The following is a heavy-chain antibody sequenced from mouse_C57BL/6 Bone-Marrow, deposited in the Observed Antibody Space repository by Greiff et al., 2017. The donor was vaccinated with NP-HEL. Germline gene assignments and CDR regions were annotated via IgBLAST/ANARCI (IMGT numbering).Heavy chain of an antibody. J-gene: IGHJ4*01. D-gene: IGHD4-1*01. CDR3: ARYWAPYAMDY. Sequence: QVHVKQPGAELVKPGASVKLSCKASGYTFTSYWMHWVKQRPGQGLEWIGMIHPNSGSTNYNEKFKSKATLTVDKSSSTAYMQRSSLTSEDSAVYYFARYWAPYAMDYWGQGTSVTVSS. CDR1: GYTFTSYW. V-gene: IGHV1-64*01. CDR2: IHPNSGST.